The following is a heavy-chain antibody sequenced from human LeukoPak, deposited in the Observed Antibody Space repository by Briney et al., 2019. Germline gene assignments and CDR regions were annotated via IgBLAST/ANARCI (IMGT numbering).Heavy chain of an antibody. J-gene: IGHJ3*02. V-gene: IGHV3-21*01. Sequence: GGSLRLSCAASGITFSSYGMSWVRQAPGKGLEWVSSISSTGGTTYYADSVKGRFTISRDNAKNSLYLQMNSLRAEDTAVYYCARDPGQAFDIWGQGTMVTVSS. CDR3: ARDPGQAFDI. CDR1: GITFSSYG. CDR2: ISSTGGTT.